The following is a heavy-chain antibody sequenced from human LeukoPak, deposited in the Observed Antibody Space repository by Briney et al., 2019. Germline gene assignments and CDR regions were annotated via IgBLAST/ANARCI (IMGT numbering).Heavy chain of an antibody. V-gene: IGHV3-48*04. J-gene: IGHJ5*02. CDR1: GFTFSSYS. Sequence: GGSPRLSCAASGFTFSSYSMNWVRQAPGKGLEWVSYISSSSSTIYYADSVKGRFTIYRDNGKNSLYLEMSSLRAEDTAVYYCARAGATVTTNYFDPWGQGTLVTVSS. D-gene: IGHD4-11*01. CDR2: ISSSSSTI. CDR3: ARAGATVTTNYFDP.